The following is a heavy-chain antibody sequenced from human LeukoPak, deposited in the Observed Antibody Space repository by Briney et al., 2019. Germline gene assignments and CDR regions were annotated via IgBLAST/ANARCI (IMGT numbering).Heavy chain of an antibody. D-gene: IGHD6-13*01. V-gene: IGHV4-38-2*02. Sequence: SETLSLTCTVSGYSISSGYFWGWIRQPPGRGLEWIGSIYHSGTTYYNPSLKSRVTISVDTSKNQFSLKLTSVTAADTAVYYCARGYSSSWYFNWFDPWGQGTLVTVSS. CDR1: GYSISSGYF. CDR2: IYHSGTT. J-gene: IGHJ5*02. CDR3: ARGYSSSWYFNWFDP.